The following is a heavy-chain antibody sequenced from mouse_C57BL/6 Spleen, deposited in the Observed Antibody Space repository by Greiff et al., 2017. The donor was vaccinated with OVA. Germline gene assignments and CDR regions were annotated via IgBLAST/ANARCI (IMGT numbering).Heavy chain of an antibody. CDR3: ARGPDMDY. Sequence: EVQLQQSGPELVKPGASVKISCKASGYTFTDYYMNWVKQSHGKSLEWIGDINPNNGGTSYNQKFKGKATLTVDKSSSTAYMELRSLTSEDSAVYYCARGPDMDYWGQGTSVTVSS. J-gene: IGHJ4*01. V-gene: IGHV1-26*01. CDR2: INPNNGGT. CDR1: GYTFTDYY.